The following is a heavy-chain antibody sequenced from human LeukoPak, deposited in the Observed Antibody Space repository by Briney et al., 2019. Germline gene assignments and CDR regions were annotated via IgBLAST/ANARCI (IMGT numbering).Heavy chain of an antibody. J-gene: IGHJ6*02. CDR2: IRYDGSNK. Sequence: GGSLRLSCAASGFTFSSYGMHWVRQALGKGLEWVAFIRYDGSNKYYADSVKGRFTISRDNSKNTLYLQMNSLRAEDTAVYYCAKVTVAGYYYGMDVWGQGTTVTVSS. CDR3: AKVTVAGYYYGMDV. V-gene: IGHV3-30*02. CDR1: GFTFSSYG. D-gene: IGHD6-19*01.